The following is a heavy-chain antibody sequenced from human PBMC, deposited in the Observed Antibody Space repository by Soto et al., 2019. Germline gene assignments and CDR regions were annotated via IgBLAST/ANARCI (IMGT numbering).Heavy chain of an antibody. CDR1: GFIFTDYW. D-gene: IGHD2-21*01. Sequence: EVQLVESGGGLVQPGGSLRLSCAASGFIFTDYWIHWVRQAPGKGLVCVLRIKSDESTTNYADAVWGRLTISRDNAKNTVYLQINSLRAEDAAVYYCARGARNSYYFEYWGQGTLVTVSS. CDR3: ARGARNSYYFEY. V-gene: IGHV3-74*01. CDR2: IKSDESTT. J-gene: IGHJ4*02.